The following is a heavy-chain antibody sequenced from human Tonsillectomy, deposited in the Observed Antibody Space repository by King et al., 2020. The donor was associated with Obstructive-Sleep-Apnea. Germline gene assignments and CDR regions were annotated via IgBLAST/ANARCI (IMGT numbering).Heavy chain of an antibody. D-gene: IGHD4-23*01. Sequence: QLQESGPGLVKPSETLSLTCTVSGGSISSSSYYWGWIRQPPGKGLEWIGSIYYSGSTYYNPSLKSRVTISVDTSKNQFSLKLSSVTAADTAVYYCARDPLDYGCNSYFDYWGQGTLVTVSS. CDR1: GGSISSSSYY. CDR2: IYYSGST. J-gene: IGHJ4*02. V-gene: IGHV4-39*07. CDR3: ARDPLDYGCNSYFDY.